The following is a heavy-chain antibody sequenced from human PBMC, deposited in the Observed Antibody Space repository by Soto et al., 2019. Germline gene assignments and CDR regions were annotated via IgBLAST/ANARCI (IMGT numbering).Heavy chain of an antibody. D-gene: IGHD6-13*01. J-gene: IGHJ3*02. CDR2: IKQDGSEK. Sequence: GGSLRLSCAASGFTFSSYWMSWVRQAPGKGLEWVANIKQDGSEKYYVDSVKGRFTISRDNAKNSLYLQMNSLRAEDTAVYYCAREFGQLDTVAFDIWGQGTMVTVSS. CDR3: AREFGQLDTVAFDI. CDR1: GFTFSSYW. V-gene: IGHV3-7*01.